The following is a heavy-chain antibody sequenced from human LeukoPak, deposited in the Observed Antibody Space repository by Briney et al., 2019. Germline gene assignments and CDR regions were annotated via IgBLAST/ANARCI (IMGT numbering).Heavy chain of an antibody. J-gene: IGHJ3*02. CDR1: GFSFNTYS. V-gene: IGHV3-21*01. Sequence: GGSLRLSCAASGFSFNTYSMNWVRQAPGKGQEWVASISGDGRATYHADSVKGRFTISRDNAKRSLYLQMNSLRAEDTAVYYCVREVCTGGRCYAAFDIWGQGTVVAVSS. CDR2: ISGDGRAT. D-gene: IGHD2-15*01. CDR3: VREVCTGGRCYAAFDI.